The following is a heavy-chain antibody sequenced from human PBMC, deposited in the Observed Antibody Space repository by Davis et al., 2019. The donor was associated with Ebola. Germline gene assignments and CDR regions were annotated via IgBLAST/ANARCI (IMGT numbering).Heavy chain of an antibody. V-gene: IGHV1-69*13. CDR1: EGTFVSFG. CDR3: ARVQTGYYFDSSDSPSWFDP. D-gene: IGHD3-22*01. Sequence: SVKVSCKTSEGTFVSFGFTWVRQAPGQGLEWMGGIVPMFRSPKYSQKFEGRVTITADESTKTTYLELSSLRYEDTAVYYCARVQTGYYFDSSDSPSWFDPWGQGTLVTVSS. CDR2: IVPMFRSP. J-gene: IGHJ5*02.